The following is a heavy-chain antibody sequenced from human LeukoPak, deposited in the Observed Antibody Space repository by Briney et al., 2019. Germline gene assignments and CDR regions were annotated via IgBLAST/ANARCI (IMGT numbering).Heavy chain of an antibody. D-gene: IGHD3-10*01. J-gene: IGHJ4*02. Sequence: SQTLSLTCAISGDSVSSNSAAWTWIRQSPSRCLEWLGRTYYRSKWYNDYAVSVKSPITINPDTSKHQFPLQLNSGTPEDTAVYYCAGGRSGVHDYWGQGTLVTVSS. CDR1: GDSVSSNSAA. CDR2: TYYRSKWYN. CDR3: AGGRSGVHDY. V-gene: IGHV6-1*01.